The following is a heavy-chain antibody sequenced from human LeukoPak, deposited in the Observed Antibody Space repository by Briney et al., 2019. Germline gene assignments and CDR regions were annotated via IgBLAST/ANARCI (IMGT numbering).Heavy chain of an antibody. V-gene: IGHV4-59*12. CDR3: AKNTAPLGGAFDI. Sequence: PSETLSLTCTVFGGSISGYYWSWIRQPPGKGLEWIGYIYYSGSTNYNPSLKSRVTISVDTSKNQFSLKLSSVAAADTALYYCAKNTAPLGGAFDIWGQGTMVTVSS. J-gene: IGHJ3*02. CDR1: GGSISGYY. CDR2: IYYSGST. D-gene: IGHD3-16*01.